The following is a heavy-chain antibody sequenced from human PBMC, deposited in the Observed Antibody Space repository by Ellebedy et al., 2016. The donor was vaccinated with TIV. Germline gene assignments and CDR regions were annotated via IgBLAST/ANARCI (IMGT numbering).Heavy chain of an antibody. CDR1: GGSFSGYY. CDR3: ARNRIAAVIDS. CDR2: INHSGST. V-gene: IGHV4-34*01. D-gene: IGHD6-13*01. J-gene: IGHJ5*01. Sequence: SETLSLTCAVYGGSFSGYYWSWIRQPPGKGLEWIGEINHSGSTNYNTSLKSRVTISVDTSKNQFSLKLSSVTAADTAVYYCARNRIAAVIDSWGQGTLVTVSS.